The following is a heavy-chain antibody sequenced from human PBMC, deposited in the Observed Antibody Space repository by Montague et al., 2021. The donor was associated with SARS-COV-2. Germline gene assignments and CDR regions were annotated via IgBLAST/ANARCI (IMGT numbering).Heavy chain of an antibody. CDR3: TSGREGNYNVMDV. J-gene: IGHJ6*02. Sequence: CAISGDSVSSNSSTWNWIRQSPSRGLEWLGRTYYRSKWCNDNAVSVRVRVTINPDTSKNQFSLQLNSVTPKDTDIYYYTSGREGNYNVMDVWGQGTTVTVSS. V-gene: IGHV6-1*01. D-gene: IGHD1-1*01. CDR2: TYYRSKWCN. CDR1: GDSVSSNSST.